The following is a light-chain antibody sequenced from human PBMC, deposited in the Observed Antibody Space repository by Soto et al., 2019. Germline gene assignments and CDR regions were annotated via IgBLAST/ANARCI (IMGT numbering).Light chain of an antibody. V-gene: IGKV3-20*01. CDR2: GAS. Sequence: EIVMTQSPATLSVSPGERATLSCRASRSVSTNLAWYQQKPGQAPRLLIYGASSRATGIPDRFSGSGSGRDFTLTIDRLEPEDAAMYYCQQYGSSPITFGQGTRLEIK. CDR3: QQYGSSPIT. J-gene: IGKJ5*01. CDR1: RSVSTN.